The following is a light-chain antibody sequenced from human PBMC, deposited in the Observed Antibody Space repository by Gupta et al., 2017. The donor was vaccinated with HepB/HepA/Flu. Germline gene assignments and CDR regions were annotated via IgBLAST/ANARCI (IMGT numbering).Light chain of an antibody. J-gene: IGKJ2*01. Sequence: EIVLTQSPGTLSLSPGERATLSCRASQSVSSSYLAWYQQKPGQAPRLLIYGASSRATGIPDRFSGSGCGTDFTLTISRLEPEDFAVYYCQQYGSSSMYTFGQGTKLEIK. CDR3: QQYGSSSMYT. V-gene: IGKV3-20*01. CDR1: QSVSSSY. CDR2: GAS.